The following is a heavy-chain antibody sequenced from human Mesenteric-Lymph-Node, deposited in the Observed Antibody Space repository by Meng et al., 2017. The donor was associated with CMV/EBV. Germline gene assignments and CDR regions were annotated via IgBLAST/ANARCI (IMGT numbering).Heavy chain of an antibody. CDR3: ARETKYSSGWGDFYYYGMDV. Sequence: ASVKVSCKASGYTFTGYYMHWVRQAPGQGLEWMGWINPDSGVTSNAQNFQGRVTITRDTSISTAYMELSRLRSDDSAIYYCARETKYSSGWGDFYYYGMDVWGQGTTVTVSS. V-gene: IGHV1-2*02. D-gene: IGHD6-19*01. CDR2: INPDSGVT. CDR1: GYTFTGYY. J-gene: IGHJ6*02.